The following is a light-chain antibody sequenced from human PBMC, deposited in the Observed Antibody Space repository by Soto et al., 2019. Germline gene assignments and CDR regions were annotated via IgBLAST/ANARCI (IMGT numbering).Light chain of an antibody. CDR1: QGISTY. Sequence: DIQMTQSPSSLSASVGGRVTITCRASQGISTYLAWYQQKPGKVPKLLIYAASTLQSGVPSRFSGSGSVTEFTLTISSLQPEDVATYYCQKYNRAPLTFGGGTKVEIK. CDR3: QKYNRAPLT. CDR2: AAS. V-gene: IGKV1-27*01. J-gene: IGKJ4*01.